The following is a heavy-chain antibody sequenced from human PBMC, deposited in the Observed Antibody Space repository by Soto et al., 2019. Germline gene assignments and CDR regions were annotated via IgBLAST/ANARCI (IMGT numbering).Heavy chain of an antibody. V-gene: IGHV4-39*01. J-gene: IGHJ6*02. Sequence: SYPLSLTCTVSGRSIRSSSYYWRWIRQPPGKGLEWIGSIYYSGSTYYNPSLKSRVTISVDTSKNQYSLKLCSVTAADTAVYYCACIFSRGNRHGFYYYCMDIWGRWTTVT. CDR2: IYYSGST. D-gene: IGHD3-3*02. CDR1: GRSIRSSSYY. CDR3: ACIFSRGNRHGFYYYCMDI.